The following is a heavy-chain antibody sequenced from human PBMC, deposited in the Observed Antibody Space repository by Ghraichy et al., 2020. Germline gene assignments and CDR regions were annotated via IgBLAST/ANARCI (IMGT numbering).Heavy chain of an antibody. CDR1: GGTFSSYA. CDR3: ARGGSLGVVVITMGY. Sequence: SVKVSCKASGGTFSSYAISWVRQAPGKGLEWMGRIIPILGIANYAQKFQGRVTITADKSTSTAYMELSSLRSEDTAVYYCARGGSLGVVVITMGYWGQGTLVTVSS. V-gene: IGHV1-69*04. CDR2: IIPILGIA. D-gene: IGHD3-22*01. J-gene: IGHJ4*02.